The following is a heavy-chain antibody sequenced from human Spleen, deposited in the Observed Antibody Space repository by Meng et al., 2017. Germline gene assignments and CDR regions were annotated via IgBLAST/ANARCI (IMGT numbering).Heavy chain of an antibody. CDR2: IDPKSGDT. V-gene: IGHV1-2*06. J-gene: IGHJ4*02. CDR1: GYPFNSYG. D-gene: IGHD6-25*01. CDR3: ARDEDISAAGKLFGDY. Sequence: ASVKVSCKASGYPFNSYGITWVRQAPGQGLEWMGRIDPKSGDTHYAQRFQGRVTMTGDTSISTAYMELSGLRSDDTAMYYCARDEDISAAGKLFGDYWGQGTLVTVSS.